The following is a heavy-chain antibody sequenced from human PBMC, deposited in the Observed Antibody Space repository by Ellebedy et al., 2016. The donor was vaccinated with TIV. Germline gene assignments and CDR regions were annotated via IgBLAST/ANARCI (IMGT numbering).Heavy chain of an antibody. CDR3: ARGLISGYYAGHAFDI. V-gene: IGHV3-53*05. J-gene: IGHJ3*02. CDR1: GFTVSSYY. D-gene: IGHD3-22*01. Sequence: GGSLRLSCAASGFTVSSYYMIWVRQAPGKGLEWVSVIYGGGSTSYADSVTGRFTISRDNSKNTLYLQMHSLRAEDTAVYYCARGLISGYYAGHAFDIWGQGTMVTVSS. CDR2: IYGGGST.